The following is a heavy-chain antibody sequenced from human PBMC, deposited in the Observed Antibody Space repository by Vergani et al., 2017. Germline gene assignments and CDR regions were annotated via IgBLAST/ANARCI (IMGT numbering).Heavy chain of an antibody. CDR1: GYTFTTYG. J-gene: IGHJ5*02. V-gene: IGHV1-18*01. Sequence: QVQLVQSGTEVKKPGASVKVSCKASGYTFTTYGISWVRQAPGQGLEWMGWISASNGNTNYAQKLLGRVTMTTDRSTSTAYMELRSLRSNDTAVYYCARERLKIEEVTSSWFDPWGQGTLVTVSS. CDR3: ARERLKIEEVTSSWFDP. CDR2: ISASNGNT. D-gene: IGHD4-11*01.